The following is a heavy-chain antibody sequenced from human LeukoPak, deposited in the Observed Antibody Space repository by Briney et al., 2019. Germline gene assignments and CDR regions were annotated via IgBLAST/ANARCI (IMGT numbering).Heavy chain of an antibody. D-gene: IGHD2-15*01. V-gene: IGHV1-69*04. J-gene: IGHJ5*02. CDR2: IIPIFGIA. Sequence: SVKVCCKASGGTFSSYAISWVRQAPGQGLEWMGRIIPIFGIANYAQKFQGRVTITADKSTSTAYMELSSLRSEDTAVYYCARDSCSGGSCYGRFGFDPWGQGTLVTVSS. CDR1: GGTFSSYA. CDR3: ARDSCSGGSCYGRFGFDP.